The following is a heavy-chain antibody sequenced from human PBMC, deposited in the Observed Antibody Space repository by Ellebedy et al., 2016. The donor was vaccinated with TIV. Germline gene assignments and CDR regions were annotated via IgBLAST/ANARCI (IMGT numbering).Heavy chain of an antibody. CDR2: VSPDSGGT. Sequence: ASVKVSCKVSANTFSFYYVHWVRQAPGQGPEWLGWVSPDSGGTSYAQKFQGRITMTRDTSITTAYMELHRLTSDDTALYYCARVEGTTGPNDWGHGTPVTVSS. CDR1: ANTFSFYY. V-gene: IGHV1-2*02. D-gene: IGHD1/OR15-1a*01. J-gene: IGHJ4*01. CDR3: ARVEGTTGPND.